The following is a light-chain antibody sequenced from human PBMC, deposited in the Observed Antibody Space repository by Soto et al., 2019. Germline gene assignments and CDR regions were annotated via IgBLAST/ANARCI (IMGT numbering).Light chain of an antibody. CDR1: SGSVSTNHY. V-gene: IGLV8-61*01. Sequence: QTVVTQEPSFSVSPGGTVTLTCGLSSGSVSTNHYPSWYQQTPGQAPRTLIYNTNTRSSGVPDRFSGSILGNKAALTITGGQADDGSDYYCVLYMGSGISVFGGGTQPTLL. CDR3: VLYMGSGISV. CDR2: NTN. J-gene: IGLJ3*02.